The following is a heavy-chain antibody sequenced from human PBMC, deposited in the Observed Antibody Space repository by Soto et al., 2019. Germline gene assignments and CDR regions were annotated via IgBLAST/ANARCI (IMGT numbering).Heavy chain of an antibody. CDR1: GGSISSSVHY. Sequence: PSETLSLTCTFSGGSISSSVHYLGWIRQPPGKGLEWIGSIYYSGSTVYNPSLKSRVTISVDTSKNQFSLRLSSVTAADTAVYYCARQAKTQISMVRGVISWFDPWGQGTLVTVSS. J-gene: IGHJ5*02. CDR3: ARQAKTQISMVRGVISWFDP. V-gene: IGHV4-39*01. CDR2: IYYSGST. D-gene: IGHD3-10*01.